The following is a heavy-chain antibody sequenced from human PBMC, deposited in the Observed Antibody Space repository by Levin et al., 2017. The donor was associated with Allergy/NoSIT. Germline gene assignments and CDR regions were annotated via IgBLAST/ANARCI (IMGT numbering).Heavy chain of an antibody. Sequence: SQTLSLPCTVSGGSIRSYYWSWIRQPAGKGLEWIGRIYTSGSTNYNPSLKSRVTMSVDTSKNQFSLKLSSVTAADTAVYYCARAGSTTGSWFDPWGQGTLVTVSS. CDR3: ARAGSTTGSWFDP. CDR2: IYTSGST. J-gene: IGHJ5*02. CDR1: GGSIRSYY. D-gene: IGHD4-17*01. V-gene: IGHV4-4*07.